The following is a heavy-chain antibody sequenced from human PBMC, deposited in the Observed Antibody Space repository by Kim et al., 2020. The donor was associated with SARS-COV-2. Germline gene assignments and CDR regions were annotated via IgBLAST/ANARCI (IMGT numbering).Heavy chain of an antibody. D-gene: IGHD6-6*01. Sequence: SETLSLTCAVYGGSFSGYYWSWIRQPPGKGLEWIGEINHSGSTNYNPSLKSRVTISVDTSKNQFSLKLSSVTAADTAVYYCARERKDSSSSRGIVYYYYYYMDVWGKGTTVTVSS. J-gene: IGHJ6*03. CDR1: GGSFSGYY. V-gene: IGHV4-34*01. CDR3: ARERKDSSSSRGIVYYYYYYMDV. CDR2: INHSGST.